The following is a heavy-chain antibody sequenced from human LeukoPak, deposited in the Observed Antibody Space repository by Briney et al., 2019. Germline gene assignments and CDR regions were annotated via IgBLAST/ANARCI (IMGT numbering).Heavy chain of an antibody. CDR3: AREGWLVPAAKGEDY. V-gene: IGHV3-30-3*01. CDR2: ISYDGSNK. Sequence: GSLRLSCAASGFTFSSYAMHWVRQAPGKGLEWVAVISYDGSNKYYADSVKGRFTISRDNSKNTLYLQMNSLRAEDTAVYYCAREGWLVPAAKGEDYWGQGTLVTVSS. J-gene: IGHJ4*02. CDR1: GFTFSSYA. D-gene: IGHD2-2*01.